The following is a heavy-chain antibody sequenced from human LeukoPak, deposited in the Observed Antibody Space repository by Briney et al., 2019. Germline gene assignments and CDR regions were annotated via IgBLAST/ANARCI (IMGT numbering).Heavy chain of an antibody. CDR3: ATATRYFDWLLPLDY. Sequence: SVKVSCKASGGTFSSYAISWVRQAPGQGLEWMGGIIPIFGTANYAQKFQGRVTITADESTSTAYMELSSLRSEDTAVYCCATATRYFDWLLPLDYWGQGTLVTVSS. D-gene: IGHD3-9*01. J-gene: IGHJ4*02. CDR2: IIPIFGTA. V-gene: IGHV1-69*13. CDR1: GGTFSSYA.